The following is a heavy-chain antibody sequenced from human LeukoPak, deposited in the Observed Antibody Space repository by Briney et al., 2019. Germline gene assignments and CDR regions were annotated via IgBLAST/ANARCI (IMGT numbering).Heavy chain of an antibody. V-gene: IGHV3-9*01. CDR2: ISWNSGSI. J-gene: IGHJ4*02. CDR3: AGDYYDSSGYYYFDY. D-gene: IGHD3-22*01. Sequence: GRSLRLSCAASGFTFDDYAMHWVRQAPGRGLEWVSGISWNSGSIGYADSVKGRFTISRDNSKNTLYLQMNSLRAEDTAVYYCAGDYYDSSGYYYFDYWGQGTLVTVSS. CDR1: GFTFDDYA.